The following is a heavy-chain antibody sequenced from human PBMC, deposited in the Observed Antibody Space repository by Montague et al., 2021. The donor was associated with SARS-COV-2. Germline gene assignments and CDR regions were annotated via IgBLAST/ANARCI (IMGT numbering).Heavy chain of an antibody. D-gene: IGHD3-10*01. CDR2: IYSGGST. CDR3: ARDQRRYGSGSYYGPHYYYYGMDV. J-gene: IGHJ6*02. CDR1: GFTVSSNY. Sequence: SLRLSCAAPGFTVSSNYMSWVRQAPGKGLEWVSVIYSGGSTYYADSVKGRFTISRDNSKNTLYLQMNSLRAEDTAVYYCARDQRRYGSGSYYGPHYYYYGMDVWGQGTTVTVSS. V-gene: IGHV3-66*02.